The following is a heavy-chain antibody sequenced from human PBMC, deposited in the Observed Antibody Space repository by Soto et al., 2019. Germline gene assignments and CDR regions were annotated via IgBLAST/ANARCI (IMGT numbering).Heavy chain of an antibody. CDR1: GFSLSTADVG. D-gene: IGHD6-19*01. Sequence: SGPTLVNPPETLTLTCTFSGFSLSTADVGVGWIRQAPGEALEWLALIYWDNDARYNPSLRRRLTINKDTSGNLVFLTVTNVDPLDTATYYCAHRLRGSAGSCRGRTKTGSTTKAFDVWGPVTMVPVS. CDR2: IYWDNDA. J-gene: IGHJ3*01. CDR3: AHRLRGSAGSCRGRTKTGSTTKAFDV. V-gene: IGHV2-5*02.